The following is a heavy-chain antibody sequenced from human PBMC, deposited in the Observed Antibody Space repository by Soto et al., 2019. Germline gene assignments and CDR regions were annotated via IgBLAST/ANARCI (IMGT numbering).Heavy chain of an antibody. D-gene: IGHD2-8*01. CDR1: GFTFCSYA. Sequence: GGSLRLSCAASGFTFCSYAMTWVRQAPGKGLEWVSTISGTGGNTYYADSVKGRFTISRDNSKNTVYLQMNSLRAEDTAVYYCLKAVYLLDFDYWGQGTLVTSPQ. CDR3: LKAVYLLDFDY. CDR2: ISGTGGNT. J-gene: IGHJ4*02. V-gene: IGHV3-23*01.